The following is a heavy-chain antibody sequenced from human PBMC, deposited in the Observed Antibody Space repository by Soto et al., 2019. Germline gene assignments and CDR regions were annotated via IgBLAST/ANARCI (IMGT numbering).Heavy chain of an antibody. CDR1: GFTFSNYA. CDR2: ISGSGLST. Sequence: GGSLRLSCAGSGFTFSNYAMSWVRQAPGKGLEWVSAISGSGLSTYYADSVKGRFTISRDNSKNTLYLQMNSLRAEDTAVYYCARNYYDSGGGFDYWGQGTLVTVSS. J-gene: IGHJ4*02. D-gene: IGHD3-22*01. V-gene: IGHV3-23*01. CDR3: ARNYYDSGGGFDY.